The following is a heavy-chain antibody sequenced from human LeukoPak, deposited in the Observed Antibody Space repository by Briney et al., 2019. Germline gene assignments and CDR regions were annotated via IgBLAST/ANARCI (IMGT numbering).Heavy chain of an antibody. CDR3: ARTYDYDSSGYYSDYYYYCMDV. D-gene: IGHD3-22*01. J-gene: IGHJ6*03. CDR2: IYPGDSDT. Sequence: GESLKISCKGSGYRFTSYWIGWVRQMPGKGLEGMGIIYPGDSDTIYSPSFQGQVTISADKSISTAYLQWSSLKASDTAMYYCARTYDYDSSGYYSDYYYYCMDVWGKGTTVTVSS. V-gene: IGHV5-51*01. CDR1: GYRFTSYW.